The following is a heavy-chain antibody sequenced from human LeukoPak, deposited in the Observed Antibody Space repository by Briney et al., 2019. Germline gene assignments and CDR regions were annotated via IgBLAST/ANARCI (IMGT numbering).Heavy chain of an antibody. D-gene: IGHD2-2*01. Sequence: PGGSLRLSCAASGFTFSDYYMSWIRQAPGKGLEWVSSISSSSSYIYYADSVKGRFTISRDNAKNSLYLQMNSLRAEDTAVYYCARGGEEALSKIVVVPAATDYWGQGTLVTVSS. CDR3: ARGGEEALSKIVVVPAATDY. V-gene: IGHV3-11*06. J-gene: IGHJ4*02. CDR2: ISSSSSYI. CDR1: GFTFSDYY.